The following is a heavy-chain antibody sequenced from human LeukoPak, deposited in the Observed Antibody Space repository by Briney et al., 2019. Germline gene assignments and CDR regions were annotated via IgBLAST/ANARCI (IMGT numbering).Heavy chain of an antibody. CDR1: GFTFSNYA. Sequence: GGSLRLSCAASGFTFSNYAMSWVRQAPGKGLEWVSTISDTGGSTYYADSVKGRFTISRDNSKDTLYLQMNSLRAEDTAVYYCAKDSQSHAWSQFDYWGQGALVTVS. V-gene: IGHV3-23*01. D-gene: IGHD2-15*01. CDR3: AKDSQSHAWSQFDY. CDR2: ISDTGGST. J-gene: IGHJ4*02.